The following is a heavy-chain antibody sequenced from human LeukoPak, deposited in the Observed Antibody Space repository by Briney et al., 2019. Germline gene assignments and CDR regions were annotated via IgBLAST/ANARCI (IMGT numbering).Heavy chain of an antibody. CDR3: ARRTRDGAFDI. CDR1: GGFISSNSAY. CDR2: IYYSGTT. V-gene: IGHV4-39*07. Sequence: SETLSLTCTVSGGFISSNSAYWSWIRQPPGKALEWIGNIYYSGTTYYNPSLQSRVTMSVDTSNNQFSLKLSSVTAADTAVYYCARRTRDGAFDIWGQGTMVTVSS. J-gene: IGHJ3*02.